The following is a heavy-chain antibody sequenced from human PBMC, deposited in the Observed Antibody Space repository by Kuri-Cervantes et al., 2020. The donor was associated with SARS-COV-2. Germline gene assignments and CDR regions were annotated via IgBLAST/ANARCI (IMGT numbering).Heavy chain of an antibody. CDR3: AKGTRSSGYYCGLDF. CDR1: GFTFSSYA. CDR2: ISGSGGST. D-gene: IGHD3-22*01. Sequence: ETLSLTCAASGFTFSSYAMSWVRQAPGKGMEWVSTISGSGGSTYYADSVKGRFTISRDNSKNTLYLQMNSLRADDTAVYYRAKGTRSSGYYCGLDFWGQGTLVTVSS. J-gene: IGHJ4*02. V-gene: IGHV3-23*01.